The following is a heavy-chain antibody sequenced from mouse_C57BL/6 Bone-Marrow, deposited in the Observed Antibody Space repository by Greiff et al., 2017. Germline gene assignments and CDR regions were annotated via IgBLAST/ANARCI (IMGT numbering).Heavy chain of an antibody. CDR1: GYTFTSYW. Sequence: QVQLQQPGPELVKPGASVKLSCKASGYTFTSYWMHWVKQRPGQGLEWIGNINPSNGGTNYNEKFKSKATLTVDKSSSTAYMQLSSLTSEDSAVYYCARHGLYYYAMDYWGQGTSVTVSS. D-gene: IGHD2-2*01. V-gene: IGHV1-53*01. CDR2: INPSNGGT. CDR3: ARHGLYYYAMDY. J-gene: IGHJ4*01.